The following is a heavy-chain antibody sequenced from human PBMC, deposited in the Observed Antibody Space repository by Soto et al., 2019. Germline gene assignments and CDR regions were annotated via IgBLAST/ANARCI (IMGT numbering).Heavy chain of an antibody. CDR3: ARIPPRYYDFWSGENFDP. J-gene: IGHJ5*02. CDR2: INHSGST. Sequence: SETLSLTCAVYGGSFSAYYWSWIRQPPGKGLEWIGEINHSGSTNYNPSLKSRVTISVDTSKNQFSLKLSSVTAADTAVYYCARIPPRYYDFWSGENFDPWGQGTLVTVSS. CDR1: GGSFSAYY. D-gene: IGHD3-3*01. V-gene: IGHV4-34*01.